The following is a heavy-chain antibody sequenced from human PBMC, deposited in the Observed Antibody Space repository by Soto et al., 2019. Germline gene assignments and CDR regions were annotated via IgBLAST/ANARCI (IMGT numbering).Heavy chain of an antibody. J-gene: IGHJ3*02. CDR3: ARVRRYYGSGSYFDAFDI. Sequence: LSLTCAVYGGSFSGYYWSWIRQPPGKGLEWIGEINHSGSTNYNPSLKSRVTISVDTSKNQFSLKLSSVTAADTAVYYCARVRRYYGSGSYFDAFDIWGQGTMVTVSS. D-gene: IGHD3-10*01. CDR2: INHSGST. V-gene: IGHV4-34*01. CDR1: GGSFSGYY.